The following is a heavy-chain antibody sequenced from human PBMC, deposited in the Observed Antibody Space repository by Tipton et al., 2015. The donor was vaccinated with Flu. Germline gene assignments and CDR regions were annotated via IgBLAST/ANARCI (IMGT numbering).Heavy chain of an antibody. CDR1: GGSFSGYY. D-gene: IGHD7-27*01. V-gene: IGHV4-34*01. Sequence: TLSLTCAVYGGSFSGYYWSWIRQPPGKGLEWIGEINHSGSTNYNPPLKSRVTISADTSKNQFSLKLSSVTAADTAVYYCASKVANWGVWEPLDYWGQGTLVTVSS. J-gene: IGHJ4*02. CDR2: INHSGST. CDR3: ASKVANWGVWEPLDY.